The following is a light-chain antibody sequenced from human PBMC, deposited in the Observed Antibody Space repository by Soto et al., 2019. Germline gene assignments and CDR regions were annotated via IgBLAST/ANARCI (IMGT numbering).Light chain of an antibody. CDR1: SSNIGAGYD. J-gene: IGLJ1*01. CDR3: QSYDNSLSGSR. V-gene: IGLV1-40*01. CDR2: GDS. Sequence: QSVLTQPPSVSGAPGKRVAISCTGSSSNIGAGYDVHWYQQLPGTAPKLLIYGDSNRPSGVPDRFSGSKSGTSTSLAITGLQAEDEADYYCQSYDNSLSGSRLGTGTQVTVL.